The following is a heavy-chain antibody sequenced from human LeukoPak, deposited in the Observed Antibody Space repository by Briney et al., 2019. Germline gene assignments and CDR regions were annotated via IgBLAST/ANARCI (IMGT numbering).Heavy chain of an antibody. V-gene: IGHV3-33*01. D-gene: IGHD2-15*01. CDR3: AREYCSGGSCYFYYYYYGMDV. CDR2: IWYDGSNK. CDR1: GFTFSSYG. J-gene: IGHJ6*02. Sequence: GGSLRLSCAASGFTFSSYGMRWVRQAPGKGLEWVAVIWYDGSNKYYADSVKGRFTISRDNSKNTLYLQMNSLRAEDTAVYYCAREYCSGGSCYFYYYYYGMDVWGQGTTVTVSS.